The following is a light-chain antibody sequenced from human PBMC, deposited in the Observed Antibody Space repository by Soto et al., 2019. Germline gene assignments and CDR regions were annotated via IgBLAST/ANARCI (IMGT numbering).Light chain of an antibody. CDR3: AAWDDSLNGVV. CDR2: YDD. CDR1: SSNIGNNA. J-gene: IGLJ2*01. V-gene: IGLV1-36*01. Sequence: QSVLTQPPSVSEAPRQRGTISCSGSSSNIGNNAVNWYQQRPGKAPKLLIYYDDLLPSGVSDRFSGSKSGTSASLAISGLQSEDEADYYCAAWDDSLNGVVFGGGTKLTVL.